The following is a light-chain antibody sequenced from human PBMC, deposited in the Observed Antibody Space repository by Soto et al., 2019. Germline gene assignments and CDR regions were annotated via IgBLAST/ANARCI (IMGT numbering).Light chain of an antibody. CDR3: SSYTSSINYV. J-gene: IGLJ1*01. CDR1: SXDFDIYKY. V-gene: IGLV2-14*01. CDR2: QVT. Sequence: QSVLTQPASVSGSPGQSITISCTGTSXDFDIYKYVSWYQQHPGKAPKLMIYQVTNRPSGVSNRFSGSKSGNTASLTISGLQAEDEADYYCSSYTSSINYVFGTGTKVTVL.